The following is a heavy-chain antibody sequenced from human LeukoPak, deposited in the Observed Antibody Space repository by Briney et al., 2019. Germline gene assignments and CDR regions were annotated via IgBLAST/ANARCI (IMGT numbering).Heavy chain of an antibody. CDR2: ISGSGGST. J-gene: IGHJ4*02. CDR1: GFTFSSYA. D-gene: IGHD3-22*01. V-gene: IGHV3-23*01. Sequence: GGSLRLSCAASGFTFSSYAMHWVRQAPGKGLEWVSAISGSGGSTYYADSVKGRFTISRDNSKNTLYLQMNSLRAEDTAVYYCAKDFPYQLYYDSSGLSDYWGQGTLVTVSS. CDR3: AKDFPYQLYYDSSGLSDY.